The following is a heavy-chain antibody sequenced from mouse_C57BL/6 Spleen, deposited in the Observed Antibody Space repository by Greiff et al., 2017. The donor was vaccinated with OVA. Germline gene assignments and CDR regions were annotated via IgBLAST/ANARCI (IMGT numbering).Heavy chain of an antibody. D-gene: IGHD2-4*01. CDR1: GYTFTSYR. CDR2: IDPSDSET. CDR3: AREEDYGRYYFDY. V-gene: IGHV1-52*01. J-gene: IGHJ2*01. Sequence: QVQLQQPGAELVRPGSSVKLSCKASGYTFTSYRMHWVKQRPIQGLEWIGNIDPSDSETHYNQKFKDKATLTVDKSSSTAYMQLSSLTSEDSAVYYCAREEDYGRYYFDYWGQGTTLTVSS.